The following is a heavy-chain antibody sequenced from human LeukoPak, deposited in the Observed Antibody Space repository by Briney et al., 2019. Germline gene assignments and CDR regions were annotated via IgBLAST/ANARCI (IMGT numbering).Heavy chain of an antibody. CDR3: ARSNPYPFDY. Sequence: SETLSLTCTVSGGSISSYYWGWIRQPPGKGLEWIGSIYYSGSTYYNPSLKSRVTISVDTSKNQFSLKLSSVTAADTAVYYCARSNPYPFDYWGQGTLVTVSS. CDR1: GGSISSYY. V-gene: IGHV4-39*01. CDR2: IYYSGST. D-gene: IGHD2-2*02. J-gene: IGHJ4*02.